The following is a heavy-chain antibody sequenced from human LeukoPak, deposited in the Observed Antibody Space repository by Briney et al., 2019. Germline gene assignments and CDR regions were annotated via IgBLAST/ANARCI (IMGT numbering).Heavy chain of an antibody. J-gene: IGHJ4*02. CDR1: GFSVSRNY. Sequence: GGSLRLSCAASGFSVSRNYMRWVRQAPGKGLEWVSAISGSGGSTYYADSVKGRFTISRDNSKNTLYLQMNSLRVEDTAVYYCAKALGYCSGGSYYSSIDYWGQGTLVTVSS. V-gene: IGHV3-23*01. D-gene: IGHD2-15*01. CDR3: AKALGYCSGGSYYSSIDY. CDR2: ISGSGGST.